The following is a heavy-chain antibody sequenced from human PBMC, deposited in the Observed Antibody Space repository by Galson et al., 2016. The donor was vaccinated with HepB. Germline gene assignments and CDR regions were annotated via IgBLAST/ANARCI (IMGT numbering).Heavy chain of an antibody. CDR2: IKHDGSEK. J-gene: IGHJ4*02. D-gene: IGHD4-23*01. Sequence: SLRLSCAASGFTFSSYWMNWVRQAPGKGLEWVGNIKHDGSEKYYVDSVEGRFTISRDDAKNSLYLQMNSLRADDTAVHYCARGRTVAPGHRAILDYWGQGTLVAVSS. CDR3: ARGRTVAPGHRAILDY. CDR1: GFTFSSYW. V-gene: IGHV3-7*03.